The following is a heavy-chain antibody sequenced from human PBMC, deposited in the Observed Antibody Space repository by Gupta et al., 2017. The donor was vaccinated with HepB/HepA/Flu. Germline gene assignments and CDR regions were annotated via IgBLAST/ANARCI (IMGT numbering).Heavy chain of an antibody. CDR2: ISSSGNYI. CDR1: GFTFSSYT. V-gene: IGHV3-21*06. CDR3: ARDREYYFDY. J-gene: IGHJ4*02. Sequence: EVQLVESGGGLVKPGGSLRLSCAASGFTFSSYTMNWVRQAPGKGLEWVSSISSSGNYIDDADSVKGRFTISRDNADNSLYLQMNSLRAEDTAVYYCARDREYYFDYWGQGTLVTVSS.